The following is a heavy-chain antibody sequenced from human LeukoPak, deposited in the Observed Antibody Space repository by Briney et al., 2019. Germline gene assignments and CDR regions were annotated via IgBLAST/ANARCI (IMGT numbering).Heavy chain of an antibody. Sequence: GGSLRLSCAASGFTFSTYSMNWVRQAPGKGLEWVSSISSSSNYIYYADSVKGRFTISRDNAKNSLYLQMNSLRAEDTAVYYCARSDYYDSSGNFYFDYWGQGTLVTVSS. CDR2: ISSSSNYI. CDR1: GFTFSTYS. V-gene: IGHV3-21*01. CDR3: ARSDYYDSSGNFYFDY. D-gene: IGHD3-22*01. J-gene: IGHJ4*02.